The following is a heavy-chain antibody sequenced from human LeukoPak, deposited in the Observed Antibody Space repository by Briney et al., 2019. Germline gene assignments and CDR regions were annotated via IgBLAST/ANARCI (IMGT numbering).Heavy chain of an antibody. CDR1: GGSISSYY. Sequence: SETLFLTCTVSGGSISSYYWGWIRQPPGKGLEWVGGIYNSGKTYYNPALKSRVTVSVDTSKNQISLELTSVTVADTAVYLCARGGRFGDSVSHYGMDVWGQGTTVIVSS. CDR2: IYNSGKT. CDR3: ARGGRFGDSVSHYGMDV. D-gene: IGHD3-16*01. V-gene: IGHV4-39*07. J-gene: IGHJ6*02.